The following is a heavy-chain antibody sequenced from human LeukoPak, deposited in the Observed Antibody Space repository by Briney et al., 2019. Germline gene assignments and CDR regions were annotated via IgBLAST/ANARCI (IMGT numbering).Heavy chain of an antibody. CDR3: VRGVRSWGRKVLDF. CDR2: INHSGGS. D-gene: IGHD2-15*01. Sequence: GSLRLSCAASGFTFSSYWMSWIRQSPGKGLEWIAEINHSGGSKYNPSLKSRVAISVDTSKNQFSLRLTSVTAADTAVYYCVRGVRSWGRKVLDFWGQGTLVTVSS. J-gene: IGHJ4*02. CDR1: GFTFSSYW. V-gene: IGHV4-34*01.